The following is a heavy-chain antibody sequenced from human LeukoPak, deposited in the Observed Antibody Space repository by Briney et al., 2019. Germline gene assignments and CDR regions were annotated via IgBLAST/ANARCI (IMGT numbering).Heavy chain of an antibody. D-gene: IGHD6-19*01. J-gene: IGHJ4*02. V-gene: IGHV1-69*04. Sequence: GASVKVSCKASGGTFSSYAISWVRQAPGQGLEWMGRIIPILGIANYAQKFQGRVTITADKSTSTAYMELSSLRSEDTAVYYCARVTSSGRSPYIFDYWGQGTLVTVSS. CDR3: ARVTSSGRSPYIFDY. CDR1: GGTFSSYA. CDR2: IIPILGIA.